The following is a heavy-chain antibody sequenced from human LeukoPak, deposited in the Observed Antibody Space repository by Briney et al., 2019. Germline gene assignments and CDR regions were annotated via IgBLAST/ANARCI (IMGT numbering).Heavy chain of an antibody. Sequence: GASVKVSCKASGYTFTSYGISWVRQAPGQGLEWMGWISAYNGNTNYAQKLQGRVTMTTDTSTSTAYMELRSLRSGDTAVYYCARTQSGSYSYYFDYWGQGTLVTVSS. D-gene: IGHD1-26*01. V-gene: IGHV1-18*01. J-gene: IGHJ4*02. CDR3: ARTQSGSYSYYFDY. CDR2: ISAYNGNT. CDR1: GYTFTSYG.